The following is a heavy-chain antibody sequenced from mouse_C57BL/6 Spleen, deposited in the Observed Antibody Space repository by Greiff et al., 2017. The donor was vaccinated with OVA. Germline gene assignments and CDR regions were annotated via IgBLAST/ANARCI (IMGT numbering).Heavy chain of an antibody. CDR3: ASDYDQDYYYAMDY. Sequence: QVHVKQPGAELVKPGASVKLSCKASGYTFTSYWMHWVKQRPGRGLEWIGRIDPNSGGTKYNEKFKSKATLTVDKPSSTAYMQLSSLTSEDSAVYYCASDYDQDYYYAMDYWGQGTSVTVSS. V-gene: IGHV1-72*01. D-gene: IGHD2-4*01. CDR1: GYTFTSYW. CDR2: IDPNSGGT. J-gene: IGHJ4*01.